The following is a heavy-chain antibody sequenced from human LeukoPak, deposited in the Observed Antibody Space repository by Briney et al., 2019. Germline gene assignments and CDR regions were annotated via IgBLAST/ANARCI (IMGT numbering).Heavy chain of an antibody. D-gene: IGHD3-9*01. CDR1: GGSISSSSYY. J-gene: IGHJ5*02. V-gene: IGHV4-39*07. CDR3: ASSKPNELRYFDWPLDP. Sequence: SETLSLTCTVSGGSISSSSYYWGWIRQPPGKGLEWIGSIYYSGSTYYNPSLRSRVTISVDTSKNQFSLKLSSVTAADTAVYYCASSKPNELRYFDWPLDPWGQGTLVTVSS. CDR2: IYYSGST.